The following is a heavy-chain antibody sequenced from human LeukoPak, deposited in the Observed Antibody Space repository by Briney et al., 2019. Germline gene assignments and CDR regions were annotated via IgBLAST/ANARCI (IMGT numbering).Heavy chain of an antibody. J-gene: IGHJ4*02. V-gene: IGHV3-30-3*01. CDR2: ISYDGSNK. CDR3: AKGVRIAAAGLFDY. CDR1: GFTFSSYA. Sequence: GRSLRLSCAASGFTFSSYAMHWVRQAPGKGLEWVAVISYDGSNKYYADSVKGRFTISRDNSKNTLYLQMNSLRAEDTAVYYCAKGVRIAAAGLFDYWGQGTLVTVSS. D-gene: IGHD6-13*01.